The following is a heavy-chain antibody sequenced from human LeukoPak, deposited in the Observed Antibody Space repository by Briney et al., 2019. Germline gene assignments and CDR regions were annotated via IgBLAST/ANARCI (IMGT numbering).Heavy chain of an antibody. CDR1: GFTFSGSA. CDR3: TSGPDIVVVPAGPY. Sequence: PGGSLRLSCAASGFTFSGSAMHWVRQASGKGLEWVGRIRSKANSYATAYAASVKGRFTISRDDSKNTAYLQMNSLKTEGTAVYYCTSGPDIVVVPAGPYWGQGTLVTVSS. V-gene: IGHV3-73*01. CDR2: IRSKANSYAT. J-gene: IGHJ4*02. D-gene: IGHD2-2*01.